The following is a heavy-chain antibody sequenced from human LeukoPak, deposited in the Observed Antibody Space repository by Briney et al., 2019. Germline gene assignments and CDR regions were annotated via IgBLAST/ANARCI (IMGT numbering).Heavy chain of an antibody. J-gene: IGHJ4*02. D-gene: IGHD6-13*01. CDR3: ARGKREAAAGTDY. Sequence: ASVKVSCKASGYTSTSYYMHWVRQPPGQGLERMGIINPSGGSTSNAQKFQGRVTMTRDTSTSTVYMELSSLRSEDTAVYHCARGKREAAAGTDYWGQGTLVTVSS. CDR2: INPSGGST. V-gene: IGHV1-46*01. CDR1: GYTSTSYY.